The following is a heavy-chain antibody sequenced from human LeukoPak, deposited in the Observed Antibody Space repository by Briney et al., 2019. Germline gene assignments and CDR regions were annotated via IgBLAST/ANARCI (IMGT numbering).Heavy chain of an antibody. V-gene: IGHV3-23*01. CDR1: GFTFSSYA. J-gene: IGHJ4*02. Sequence: GGSLRLSCAASGFTFSSYAMSWVRQAPGKGLEWVSAISGSGGSTYYADSVKGRFAISRDNSKDTLYLQMNSLRAEDTAVYYCAKITRGYSYGFCPDWGQGTLVTVSS. CDR2: ISGSGGST. D-gene: IGHD5-18*01. CDR3: AKITRGYSYGFCPD.